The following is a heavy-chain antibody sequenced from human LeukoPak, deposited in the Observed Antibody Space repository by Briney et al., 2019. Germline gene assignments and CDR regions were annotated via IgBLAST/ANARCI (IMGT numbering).Heavy chain of an antibody. V-gene: IGHV3-23*03. Sequence: GGSLRLSCAASGFTFSSYAMSWVRQAPGKGLEWVAVMYSGSSTYYADSVRGRFIISRDNSKNMLYLQMNNLRAEDTAVYYCARGLNGDLDYWGQGTLVTVS. CDR1: GFTFSSYA. D-gene: IGHD4-17*01. CDR2: MYSGSST. CDR3: ARGLNGDLDY. J-gene: IGHJ4*02.